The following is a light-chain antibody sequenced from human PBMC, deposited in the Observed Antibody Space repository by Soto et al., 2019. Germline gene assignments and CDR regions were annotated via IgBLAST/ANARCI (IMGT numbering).Light chain of an antibody. V-gene: IGLV1-47*01. J-gene: IGLJ3*02. CDR1: SSNIGTYF. CDR3: VSWDDGLSGWL. CDR2: RNI. Sequence: QSVLTQPPSVSGTPGQRVTITCSGSSSNIGTYFVHWYQQLPGTAPKLLIYRNIQRPSEVPERFSASKSGTSASLAISGLRSEDGAEEHCVSWDDGLSGWLFGGGTKLTVL.